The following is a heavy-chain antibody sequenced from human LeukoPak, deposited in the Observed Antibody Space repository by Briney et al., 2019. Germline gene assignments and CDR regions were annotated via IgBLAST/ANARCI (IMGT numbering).Heavy chain of an antibody. CDR1: GGSISSYY. CDR3: ARHGSDFPFDP. D-gene: IGHD3-10*01. V-gene: IGHV4-59*08. Sequence: KPSETLSPTCTVSGGSISSYYWSWIRQPPGKGLGWIGYISYSGRTNYHPTRKSRVTISVDTSKNQFSLKLSSVTAADTAVYYCARHGSDFPFDPWGQGTLVTVSS. CDR2: ISYSGRT. J-gene: IGHJ5*02.